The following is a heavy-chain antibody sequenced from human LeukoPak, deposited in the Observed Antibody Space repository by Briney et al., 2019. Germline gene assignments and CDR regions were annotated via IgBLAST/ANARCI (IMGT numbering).Heavy chain of an antibody. D-gene: IGHD3-3*01. J-gene: IGHJ4*02. CDR2: IHYSGST. CDR3: ASLTYYDFWSGYLGY. V-gene: IGHV4-30-4*08. CDR1: GGSISSGDYY. Sequence: SQTLSLTCTVSGGSISSGDYYWNWIRQPPGKGLEWIGYIHYSGSTYYNPSLKSRVTISVDTSKNQFSLKLSSVTAADTAVYYCASLTYYDFWSGYLGYWGQGTLVTVSS.